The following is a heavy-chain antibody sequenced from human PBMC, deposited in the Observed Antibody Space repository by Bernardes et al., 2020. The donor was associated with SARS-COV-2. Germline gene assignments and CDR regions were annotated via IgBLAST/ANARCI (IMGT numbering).Heavy chain of an antibody. J-gene: IGHJ4*02. CDR2: ISWNSGSI. CDR1: GFTFDDYA. CDR3: AKEGAPRGDYGDYGVDY. D-gene: IGHD4-17*01. V-gene: IGHV3-9*01. Sequence: GGSLRLSCAASGFTFDDYAMHWVRQAPGKGLEWVSGISWNSGSIGYADSMKGRFTISRDNAKNSLYLQMNSLRPEDTALYYCAKEGAPRGDYGDYGVDYWGQGTLVTVSS.